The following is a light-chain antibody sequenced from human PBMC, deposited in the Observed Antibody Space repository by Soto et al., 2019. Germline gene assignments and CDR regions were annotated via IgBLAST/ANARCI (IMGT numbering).Light chain of an antibody. CDR2: DAS. CDR3: QQYGSSPYT. CDR1: QSVSYY. J-gene: IGKJ2*01. Sequence: EIVLTQSPGTLSLSPGERATLSCRASQSVSYYLAWYQQKPGQAPRLLIYDASSRATGIPDRFSGSGSGTDFTLTIRRLEPEDFAVYYCQQYGSSPYTFGQGTKVDIK. V-gene: IGKV3-20*01.